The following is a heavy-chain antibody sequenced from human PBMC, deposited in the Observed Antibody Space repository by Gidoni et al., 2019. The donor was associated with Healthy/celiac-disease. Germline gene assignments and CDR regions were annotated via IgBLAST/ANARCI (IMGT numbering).Heavy chain of an antibody. CDR3: ARGDGYSVWFDP. V-gene: IGHV4-59*01. CDR1: GGSISSYY. CDR2: IYYSGST. J-gene: IGHJ5*02. Sequence: QVQLQESGPGLVKPSETLSLTCTVSGGSISSYYWSWIRQPPGKGLEWIGYIYYSGSTNYNPSLKSRVTISVDTSKNQFSLKLSSVTAADTAVYYCARGDGYSVWFDPWGQGTLVTVSS. D-gene: IGHD2-15*01.